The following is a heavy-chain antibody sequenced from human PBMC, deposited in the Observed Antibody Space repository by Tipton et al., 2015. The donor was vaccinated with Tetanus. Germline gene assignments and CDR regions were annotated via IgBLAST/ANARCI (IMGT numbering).Heavy chain of an antibody. J-gene: IGHJ4*02. D-gene: IGHD1-26*01. CDR2: ISAYSGNT. CDR3: ARARWQSGGPYYFDY. Sequence: QLVQSGAEVKKPGASVKVSCKASGYTFTNYGFSWVRQAPGQGLEWMGWISAYSGNTKYPQKLQGRVTMTTDTSTSTAYMEPRSLRSDDTAVYYCARARWQSGGPYYFDYWGQGIMVTVSS. V-gene: IGHV1-18*01. CDR1: GYTFTNYG.